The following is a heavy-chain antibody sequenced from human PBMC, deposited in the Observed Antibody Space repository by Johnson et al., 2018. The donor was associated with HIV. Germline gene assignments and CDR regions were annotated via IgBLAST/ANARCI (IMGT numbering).Heavy chain of an antibody. CDR3: ARDEEGYCSGGSCYSGAFDI. J-gene: IGHJ3*02. D-gene: IGHD2-15*01. CDR1: GLILSGYG. Sequence: VQLMESGGDVVQPGTSLRLSCEASGLILSGYGLHWVRQAPGKGLEWVGRIKSKTDGGTTDYAAPVKGRFTISRDNSKNSLYLQMNSLRAEDTALYYCARDEEGYCSGGSCYSGAFDIWGQGTMVTVSS. V-gene: IGHV3-15*05. CDR2: IKSKTDGGTT.